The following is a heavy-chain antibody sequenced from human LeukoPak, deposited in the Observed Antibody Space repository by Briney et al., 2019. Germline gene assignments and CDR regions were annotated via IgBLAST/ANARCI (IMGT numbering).Heavy chain of an antibody. Sequence: GGSLRLSCAASGFTFSSYAMHWVRQAPGKGLEWVAVISYDGSNKYYADSVKGRFTISRDNSKNTLYLQMNSLRAEDTAVYYCARAKNYYDSSGMGYWGQGILVTVSS. CDR2: ISYDGSNK. CDR3: ARAKNYYDSSGMGY. CDR1: GFTFSSYA. D-gene: IGHD3-22*01. V-gene: IGHV3-30*01. J-gene: IGHJ4*02.